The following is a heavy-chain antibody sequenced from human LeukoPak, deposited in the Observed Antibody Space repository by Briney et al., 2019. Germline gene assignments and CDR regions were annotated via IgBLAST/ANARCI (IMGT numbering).Heavy chain of an antibody. V-gene: IGHV1-8*03. D-gene: IGHD3-3*01. Sequence: GASVKVSCKASGYTFTSYDINWVRRATGQGREWMEWMNPNSGNTGYAQKFQGRVTITRNTSISTAYMELSSLRSEDTAVYYCARGNPYYDFWSGHYYYYYYMDVWGKGTTVTVSS. CDR2: MNPNSGNT. CDR3: ARGNPYYDFWSGHYYYYYYMDV. J-gene: IGHJ6*03. CDR1: GYTFTSYD.